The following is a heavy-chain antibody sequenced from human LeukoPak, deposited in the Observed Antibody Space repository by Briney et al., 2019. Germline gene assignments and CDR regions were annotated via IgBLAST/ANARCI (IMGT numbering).Heavy chain of an antibody. CDR1: GYSISSTNW. D-gene: IGHD4-23*01. CDR2: IYYSGTT. CDR3: AKSVDGGNSPFDY. Sequence: PSDTLSLTCAVSGYSISSTNWWGWIRQPPGKGLEWIGYIYYSGTTHYNPSLKIRVTMSVDASKNQFSLKLSSVTAVDTAVYYCAKSVDGGNSPFDYWGQGTLVTVS. J-gene: IGHJ4*02. V-gene: IGHV4-28*01.